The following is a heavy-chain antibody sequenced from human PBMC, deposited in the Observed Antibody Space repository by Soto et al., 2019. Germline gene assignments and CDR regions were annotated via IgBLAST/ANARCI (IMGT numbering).Heavy chain of an antibody. CDR2: IIPILGIA. J-gene: IGHJ3*02. CDR3: AQLIVVPAAMGDAFDI. Sequence: ASVKVSCKASGGTFSSYTISWVRQAPGQGLEWMGRIIPILGIANYAQKFQGRVTITADKSTSTAYMELSSLRSEDTAVYYCAQLIVVPAAMGDAFDIWGQGTMVTVSS. CDR1: GGTFSSYT. D-gene: IGHD2-2*01. V-gene: IGHV1-69*02.